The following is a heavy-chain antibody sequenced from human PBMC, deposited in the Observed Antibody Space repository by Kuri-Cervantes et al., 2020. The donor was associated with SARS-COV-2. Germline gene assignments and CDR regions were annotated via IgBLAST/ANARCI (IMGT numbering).Heavy chain of an antibody. CDR3: ARVGVLRYFDWSKFDP. CDR1: GGSISGYY. CDR2: MYNSGTT. J-gene: IGHJ5*02. V-gene: IGHV4-59*01. D-gene: IGHD3-9*01. Sequence: SETLSLTCTVSGGSISGYYWSWVRQFPGKGLEWIGYMYNSGTTHSRPSLNSRVTISVDTSKNQFSLKLSSVTAADTAVYYCARVGVLRYFDWSKFDPWGQGTLVTVSS.